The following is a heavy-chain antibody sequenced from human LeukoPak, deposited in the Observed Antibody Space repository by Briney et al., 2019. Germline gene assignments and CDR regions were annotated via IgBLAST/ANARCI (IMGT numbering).Heavy chain of an antibody. Sequence: ASVKVSCKASGYTFTSYGISWVRQAPGQGLEWMGWISAYNGNTNYAQKLQGRVAMTTDTSTSTAYMELRSLRSDDTAVYYCARDDSSGWYSGYFDYWGQGTLVTVSS. V-gene: IGHV1-18*01. CDR1: GYTFTSYG. D-gene: IGHD6-19*01. CDR3: ARDDSSGWYSGYFDY. CDR2: ISAYNGNT. J-gene: IGHJ4*02.